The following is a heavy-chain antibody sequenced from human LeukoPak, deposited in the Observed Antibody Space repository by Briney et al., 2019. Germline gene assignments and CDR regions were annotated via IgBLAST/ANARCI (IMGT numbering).Heavy chain of an antibody. CDR2: MNPNSGNT. V-gene: IGHV1-8*03. CDR3: ARVGGNRGDYYYYYYYMDV. J-gene: IGHJ6*03. Sequence: ASVKVSCKASGYTFTSYYMHWVRQATGQGLEWMGWMNPNSGNTGYAQKFQGRVTITRDTSMSTAYMEVSSLRSDDTAVYYCARVGGNRGDYYYYYYYMDVWGKGTTVTVSS. D-gene: IGHD1/OR15-1a*01. CDR1: GYTFTSYY.